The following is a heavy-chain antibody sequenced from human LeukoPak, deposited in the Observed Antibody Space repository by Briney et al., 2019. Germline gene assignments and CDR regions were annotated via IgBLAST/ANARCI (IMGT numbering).Heavy chain of an antibody. CDR1: GGSISSGGYY. J-gene: IGHJ4*02. CDR3: ARSEFGVVTSFDY. V-gene: IGHV4-31*03. Sequence: SETLSLTCTVPGGSISSGGYYRSWIRQHPGKGLEWIGYIYYSGSTYYNPSLKSRVTISVDTSKNQFSLKLSSVTAADTAVYYCARSEFGVVTSFDYWGQGTLVTVSS. CDR2: IYYSGST. D-gene: IGHD3-3*01.